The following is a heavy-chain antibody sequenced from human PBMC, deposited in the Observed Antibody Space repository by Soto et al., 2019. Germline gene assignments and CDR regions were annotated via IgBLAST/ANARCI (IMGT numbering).Heavy chain of an antibody. V-gene: IGHV4-4*02. D-gene: IGHD1-1*01. CDR2: IHHSGRT. CDR3: ARDGRGRYNLGY. CDR1: GGSISNDDW. J-gene: IGHJ4*02. Sequence: QVQLQESGPGLVKPSGTLSLTCAVSGGSISNDDWWSWVRQAPGKGLEWIGEIHHSGRTHYNPSLKSQASMSLDKSNNQVSLNVNSVTAADTAVYYCARDGRGRYNLGYWGQGTLVIVSS.